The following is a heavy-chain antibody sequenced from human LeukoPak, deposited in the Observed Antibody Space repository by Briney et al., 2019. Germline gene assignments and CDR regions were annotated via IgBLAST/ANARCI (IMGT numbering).Heavy chain of an antibody. V-gene: IGHV7-4-1*02. CDR3: ASRHRGIAVAGTVDY. CDR2: INTNTGNP. Sequence: GASVKVSCKASGYTFTSYAMNWVRQAPGQGLEWMGWINTNTGNPTYAQGFTGRFVFSLDTSVSTAYLQISSLKAEDTAVYYCASRHRGIAVAGTVDYWGQGTLVTVSS. CDR1: GYTFTSYA. D-gene: IGHD6-19*01. J-gene: IGHJ4*02.